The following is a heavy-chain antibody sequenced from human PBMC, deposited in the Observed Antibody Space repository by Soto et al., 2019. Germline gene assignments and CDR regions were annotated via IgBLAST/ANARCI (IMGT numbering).Heavy chain of an antibody. CDR1: GFTFSRYE. CDR3: ARVGDGYNLNC. V-gene: IGHV3-48*03. CDR2: ISSSGSTK. J-gene: IGHJ4*02. Sequence: EVQLVESGGGLVQPGGSLRLSCAASGFTFSRYEMNWVRQAPGQGLEWVSYISSSGSTKYYADSVKGRFTISRDNAKNSLYVQMIGMRVEDTAVYYCARVGDGYNLNCLGQGTLVPVSS. D-gene: IGHD5-12*01.